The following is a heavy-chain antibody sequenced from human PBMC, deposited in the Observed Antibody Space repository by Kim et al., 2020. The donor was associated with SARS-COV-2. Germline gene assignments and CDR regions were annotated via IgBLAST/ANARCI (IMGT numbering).Heavy chain of an antibody. CDR2: ISSSSTI. J-gene: IGHJ6*02. D-gene: IGHD3-22*01. V-gene: IGHV3-48*02. CDR3: ASMASGHYYDSSGYYYSGIYYYYCMDV. CDR1: GFTFSSYS. Sequence: GGSLRLSCAASGFTFSSYSMNWVRQAPGKGLEWVSYISSSSTIYYADSVKGRFTISRDNAKNSLYLQMNSLRDEDTAVSYCASMASGHYYDSSGYYYSGIYYYYCMDVWGQGTTVTVSS.